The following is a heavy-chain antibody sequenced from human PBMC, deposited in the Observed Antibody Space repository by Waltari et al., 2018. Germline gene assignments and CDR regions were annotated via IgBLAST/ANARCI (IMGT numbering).Heavy chain of an antibody. D-gene: IGHD3-3*01. V-gene: IGHV1-24*01. Sequence: QVQLVQSGAEVKKPGASVKVSCTVSGYTLTELSMHWVRQAPGKGLEWMGGFDPEDGETIYAQKFQGRVTMTEDTSTDTAYMELSSLRSEDTAVYYCATQSPRALREDYDFWSGYYRWGQGTLVTVSS. CDR2: FDPEDGET. CDR1: GYTLTELS. CDR3: ATQSPRALREDYDFWSGYYR. J-gene: IGHJ4*02.